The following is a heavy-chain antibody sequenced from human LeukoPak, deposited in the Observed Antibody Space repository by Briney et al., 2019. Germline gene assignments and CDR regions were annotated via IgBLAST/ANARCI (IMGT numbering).Heavy chain of an antibody. CDR2: INWNSGSI. CDR1: GFTFDDYA. D-gene: IGHD3-22*01. CDR3: AKAWGDSSGSNAFDI. J-gene: IGHJ3*02. Sequence: GGSLRLSCAASGFTFDDYAMHWVRQAPGKGLEWVSGINWNSGSIGYADSVKGRFTVSRDNAKNSLYVQMNSLRAEDTALYYCAKAWGDSSGSNAFDIWGQGTMVTVSS. V-gene: IGHV3-9*01.